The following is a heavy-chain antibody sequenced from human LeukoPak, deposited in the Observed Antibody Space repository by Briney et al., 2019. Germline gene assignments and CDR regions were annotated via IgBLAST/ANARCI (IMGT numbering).Heavy chain of an antibody. CDR3: ARDRITMNY. D-gene: IGHD3-22*01. CDR1: GVTFSNYA. V-gene: IGHV3-23*01. Sequence: PGGSLRLSCAPSGVTFSNYAMSWVRQAPGKGLEWVSAISGSGGSTYYADSVKGRFTISRDNSKNTLYLQMNNLRAEDTAVYYCARDRITMNYWGQGTLVTVSS. J-gene: IGHJ4*02. CDR2: ISGSGGST.